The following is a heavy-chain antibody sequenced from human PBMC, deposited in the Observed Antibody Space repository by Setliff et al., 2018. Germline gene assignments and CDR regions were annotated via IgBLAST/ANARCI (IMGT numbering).Heavy chain of an antibody. CDR3: ARDGYPGTS. J-gene: IGHJ5*02. D-gene: IGHD2-2*03. CDR2: INGDGTNI. Sequence: PGGSLRLSCAASGFTFSSYWMSWVRQVPGKGLLWVSRINGDGTNITYADSVKGRFVISRDNAANMLFLEMTSLRVEDTAVYYCARDGYPGTSWGQGTLVTVSS. V-gene: IGHV3-74*03. CDR1: GFTFSSYW.